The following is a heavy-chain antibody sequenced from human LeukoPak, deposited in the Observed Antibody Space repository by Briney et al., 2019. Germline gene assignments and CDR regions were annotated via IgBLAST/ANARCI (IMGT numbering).Heavy chain of an antibody. CDR2: ISSSGGST. CDR1: GFTFSSYS. J-gene: IGHJ4*02. CDR3: AKDPTMIVVVIPDY. D-gene: IGHD3-22*01. Sequence: GGSLRLSCAVSGFTFSSYSMNWVRQAPGKGLEWVSAISSSGGSTYYADSVKGRFTISRDNSKNTLYLQMNSLRAEDTAVYYCAKDPTMIVVVIPDYWGQGTLVTVSS. V-gene: IGHV3-23*01.